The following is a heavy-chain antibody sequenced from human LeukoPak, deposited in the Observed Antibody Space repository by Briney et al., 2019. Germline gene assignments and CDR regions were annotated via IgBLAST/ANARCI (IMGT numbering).Heavy chain of an antibody. J-gene: IGHJ4*02. V-gene: IGHV3-74*01. D-gene: IGHD3-22*01. CDR1: GFTFSSYW. Sequence: GGSLRLSCAASGFTFSSYWMHWVRQAPGKGLVWVSRINPDESTTSYADSVKGRFTISRDSAKNTLYLQMNSLRAEDTAVYYCARDSVLEGYYYGALDYWGQGTPVTVSS. CDR3: ARDSVLEGYYYGALDY. CDR2: INPDESTT.